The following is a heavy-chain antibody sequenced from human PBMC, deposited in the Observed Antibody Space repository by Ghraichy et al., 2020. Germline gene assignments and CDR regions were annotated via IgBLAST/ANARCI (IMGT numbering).Heavy chain of an antibody. J-gene: IGHJ5*02. D-gene: IGHD6-13*01. CDR3: ARGARKYLYSRENNWFDP. CDR1: GGSFSGYY. V-gene: IGHV4-34*01. Sequence: SETLSLTCAVYGGSFSGYYWSWIRQPPGKGLEWIGEINHSGSTNYNPSLKSRVTISVDTSKNQFSLKLSSVTAADTAVYYCARGARKYLYSRENNWFDPWGQGTLVTVSS. CDR2: INHSGST.